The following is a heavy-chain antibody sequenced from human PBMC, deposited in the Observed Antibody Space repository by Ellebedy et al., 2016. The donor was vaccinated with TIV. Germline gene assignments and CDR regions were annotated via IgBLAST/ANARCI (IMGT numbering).Heavy chain of an antibody. CDR2: ISGSGTTM. Sequence: GESLKISCAASGFTFSDYYMSWIRQAPGKGLEWLSYISGSGTTMSVADSVKGRFTISRDKFKNTLYLQMNSLSAEDTATYYCAMRLRYSVNRWYHFDSWGQGTLVTVSS. D-gene: IGHD6-13*01. CDR3: AMRLRYSVNRWYHFDS. J-gene: IGHJ4*02. V-gene: IGHV3-11*01. CDR1: GFTFSDYY.